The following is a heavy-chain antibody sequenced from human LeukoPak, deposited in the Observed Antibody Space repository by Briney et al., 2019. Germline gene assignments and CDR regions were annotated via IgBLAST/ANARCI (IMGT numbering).Heavy chain of an antibody. V-gene: IGHV1-18*01. Sequence: ASVKVSCKAFGYTFTSYGISWVRQAPGQGLEWMGWISAYNGNTNYAQKLQGRVTMTTDTSTSTAYMELRSLRSDDTAVYYCARAWSGTDPNYYGSGSFKIGFDYWGQGTLVTVSS. J-gene: IGHJ4*02. CDR3: ARAWSGTDPNYYGSGSFKIGFDY. D-gene: IGHD3-10*01. CDR1: GYTFTSYG. CDR2: ISAYNGNT.